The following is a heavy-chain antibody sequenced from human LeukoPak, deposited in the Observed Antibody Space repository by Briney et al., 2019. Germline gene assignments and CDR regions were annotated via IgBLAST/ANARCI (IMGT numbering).Heavy chain of an antibody. CDR2: IFYSGST. CDR3: ARGFGAAPWAYYYYMDV. CDR1: SGSISTSNYY. Sequence: SETLSLTCTVSSGSISTSNYYWGWVRQPPGKALEWIGNIFYSGSTYYSPSLKSRVTISVDTSKNQFSLKLSSVTAADTAVYYCARGFGAAPWAYYYYMDVWGKGTTVTVSS. V-gene: IGHV4-39*07. J-gene: IGHJ6*03. D-gene: IGHD3-3*01.